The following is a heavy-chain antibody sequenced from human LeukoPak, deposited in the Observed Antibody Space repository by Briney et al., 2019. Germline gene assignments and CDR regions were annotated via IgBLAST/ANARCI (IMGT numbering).Heavy chain of an antibody. D-gene: IGHD2-15*01. Sequence: GGSLRLSCAASGFTSSSYSMNWVRQAPGKGLEWVSSISSSSSYIHYADSVKGRFTISRDNAKNSLYLQMNSLRAEDTAVYYCAMVVAANPYYYYYGMDVWGQGTTVTVSS. CDR1: GFTSSSYS. V-gene: IGHV3-21*01. CDR3: AMVVAANPYYYYYGMDV. J-gene: IGHJ6*02. CDR2: ISSSSSYI.